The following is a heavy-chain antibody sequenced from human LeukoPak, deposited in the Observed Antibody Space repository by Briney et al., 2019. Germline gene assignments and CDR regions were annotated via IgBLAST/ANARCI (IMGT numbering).Heavy chain of an antibody. D-gene: IGHD2-15*01. V-gene: IGHV3-7*01. Sequence: GGSLRLSCAASGFTFSSYWMSWVRQAPGEGLEWVANIKQDGNEKYFVDSVKGRFSISRDNAKNSLYLQMSSLRAEDTAVYYCARAGYCRGGTCYSNYFDFWGQGTLVTVSS. J-gene: IGHJ4*02. CDR1: GFTFSSYW. CDR3: ARAGYCRGGTCYSNYFDF. CDR2: IKQDGNEK.